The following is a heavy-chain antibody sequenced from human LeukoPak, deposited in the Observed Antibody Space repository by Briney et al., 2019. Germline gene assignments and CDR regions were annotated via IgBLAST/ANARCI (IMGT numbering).Heavy chain of an antibody. CDR3: AKLLTIFGATPRNYFDY. Sequence: GGSLRLSCAASGFTFNNYAMSWVRQAPGKGLEWVSVLSGSGTSTYYADSVKGRFTISRDNSKNTLYLQMNSLRAEDTAVYYCAKLLTIFGATPRNYFDYWGQGTLVTVSS. D-gene: IGHD3-3*01. V-gene: IGHV3-23*01. CDR2: LSGSGTST. J-gene: IGHJ4*02. CDR1: GFTFNNYA.